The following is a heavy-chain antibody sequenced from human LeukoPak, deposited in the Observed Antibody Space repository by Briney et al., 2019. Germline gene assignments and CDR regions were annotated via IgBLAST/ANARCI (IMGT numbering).Heavy chain of an antibody. V-gene: IGHV4-38-2*02. Sequence: SETLSLTCSVSGYAISSGYFWGWIRQPPGKGLEWIGTIYHSGSTYYNPSLKSRVTISVDTSKNQFSLKLSSVTAADTAVYYCARGPIVGEYGWGQGTLVTVSS. J-gene: IGHJ4*02. CDR3: ARGPIVGEYG. CDR2: IYHSGST. CDR1: GYAISSGYF. D-gene: IGHD1-26*01.